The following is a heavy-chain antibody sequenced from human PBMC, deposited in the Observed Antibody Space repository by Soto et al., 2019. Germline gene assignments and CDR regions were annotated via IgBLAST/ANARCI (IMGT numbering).Heavy chain of an antibody. J-gene: IGHJ6*02. CDR1: GFSLSTSGVG. CDR3: AHTAGRGVPGYYYGMDV. CDR2: IYWDDDK. D-gene: IGHD2-15*01. V-gene: IGHV2-5*02. Sequence: QITLKESGPTLVKPTQTLTLTCTFSGFSLSTSGVGVGWIRQPPGKALEWLALIYWDDDKRYSPSLKSRLTIAKDSSKNQVGRTMTNRDPVDTVTYYCAHTAGRGVPGYYYGMDVWGQGTTVTVSS.